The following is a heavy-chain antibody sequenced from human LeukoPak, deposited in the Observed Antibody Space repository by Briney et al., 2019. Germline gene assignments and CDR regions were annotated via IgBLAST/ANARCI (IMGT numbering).Heavy chain of an antibody. Sequence: GGSLRLSCAASGFTVSSNYMSWVRQAPGKGLEWVSVIYSGGSTYYADSVKGRFTISRDNSKNTLYLQMNSLRAEDTAVYYCARVLDGYNPFDAFDIWGQGTMVTVSS. J-gene: IGHJ3*02. CDR1: GFTVSSNY. CDR2: IYSGGST. D-gene: IGHD5-24*01. V-gene: IGHV3-66*01. CDR3: ARVLDGYNPFDAFDI.